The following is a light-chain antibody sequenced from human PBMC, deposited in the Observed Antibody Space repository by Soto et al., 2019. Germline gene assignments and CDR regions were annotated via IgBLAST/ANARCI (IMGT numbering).Light chain of an antibody. CDR3: MIWHNSAVV. CDR1: SGINVGTYR. Sequence: QPVLTQPSSLSASPGASASLTCTLRSGINVGTYRIYWYQQKPGSPPQFLLRYKSDSDNQQGSGVPSRFSGSKDASANAGILLISGLQSEDEADYYCMIWHNSAVVFGGGTKLTV. J-gene: IGLJ2*01. CDR2: YKSDSDN. V-gene: IGLV5-45*03.